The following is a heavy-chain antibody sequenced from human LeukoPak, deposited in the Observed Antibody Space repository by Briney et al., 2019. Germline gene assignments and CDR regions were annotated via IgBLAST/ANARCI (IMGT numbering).Heavy chain of an antibody. J-gene: IGHJ6*02. Sequence: ASVKVSCKASGYTFTSYYMHWVRQAPGQGLEWMGWINPNSGGTNYAQKFQGWVTMTRDTSISTAYMELSRLRSDDTAVYYCARGVGATYYYGMDVWGQGTTVTVSS. D-gene: IGHD1-26*01. V-gene: IGHV1-2*04. CDR1: GYTFTSYY. CDR3: ARGVGATYYYGMDV. CDR2: INPNSGGT.